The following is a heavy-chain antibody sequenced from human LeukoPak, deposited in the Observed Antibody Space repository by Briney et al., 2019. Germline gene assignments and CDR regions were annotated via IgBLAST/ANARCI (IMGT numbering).Heavy chain of an antibody. J-gene: IGHJ4*02. CDR1: GGSINKDY. CDR3: ERHRDHRWEGMWN. V-gene: IGHV4-59*08. D-gene: IGHD1-26*01. Sequence: SETLSLTCTVCGGSINKDYWRWLRQPPGKGLEWIGSIYYSGSTNYNPSLKSRVTISVDTTKNQFSLRLSSVTAADTAVYYCERHRDHRWEGMWNWGQGTLVTVSS. CDR2: IYYSGST.